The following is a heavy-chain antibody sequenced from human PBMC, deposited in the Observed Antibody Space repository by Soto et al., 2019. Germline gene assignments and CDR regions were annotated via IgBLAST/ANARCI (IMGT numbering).Heavy chain of an antibody. CDR3: ATWVDYGDFEGVDF. J-gene: IGHJ4*02. D-gene: IGHD4-17*01. CDR2: VDPNGGGS. Sequence: QGQLLQSGAEVKKPGASVKVSCKTSGYSFTDYKLHWVRQAPGQGLEWMGWVDPNGGGSNSAQKFQGSVTRTWDTPITTAYLDLTRLTTNDTATYFCATWVDYGDFEGVDFWGQGTLVTVSS. V-gene: IGHV1-2*04. CDR1: GYSFTDYK.